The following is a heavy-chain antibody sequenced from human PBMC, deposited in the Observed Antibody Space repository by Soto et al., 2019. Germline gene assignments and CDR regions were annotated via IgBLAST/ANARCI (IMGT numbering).Heavy chain of an antibody. CDR3: ARVGRPYYFDY. Sequence: SETLSLTCTVSGGSISNYYWSWIRQPPGKGLEWIGYIYYSGSTNYNPSLRSRVTISVDTSKNQFSLKLRSVTAADTAVYYCARVGRPYYFDYWGQGTLVTVS. V-gene: IGHV4-59*01. CDR1: GGSISNYY. D-gene: IGHD1-26*01. J-gene: IGHJ4*02. CDR2: IYYSGST.